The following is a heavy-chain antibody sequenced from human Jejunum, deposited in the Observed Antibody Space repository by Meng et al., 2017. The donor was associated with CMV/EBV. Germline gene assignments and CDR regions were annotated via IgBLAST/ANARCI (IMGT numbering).Heavy chain of an antibody. Sequence: AASGFTFSSYWMSWVRQAPGKGLGWVANIKQDGSEKYYVDSVKGRFTISRDNAKNSLYLQMNSLRAEDTAVYYCARGAGVAGTDYWGQGTLVTVSS. CDR1: GFTFSSYW. CDR2: IKQDGSEK. V-gene: IGHV3-7*01. D-gene: IGHD6-19*01. J-gene: IGHJ4*02. CDR3: ARGAGVAGTDY.